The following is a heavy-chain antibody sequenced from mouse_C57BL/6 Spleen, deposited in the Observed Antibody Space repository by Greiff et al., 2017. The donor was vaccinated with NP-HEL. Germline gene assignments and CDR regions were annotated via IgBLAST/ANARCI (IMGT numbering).Heavy chain of an antibody. D-gene: IGHD1-1*01. J-gene: IGHJ2*01. CDR2: IDPSDSYT. Sequence: QVQLQQPGAELVRPGTSVKLSCKASGYTFTSYWMHWVKQRPGQGLEWIGVIDPSDSYTNYNQKFKGKATLTVDTSSSTAYMQLSSLTSEDSAVYYCARSAAYYGSSNYFDYWGQGTTLTVSS. V-gene: IGHV1-59*01. CDR3: ARSAAYYGSSNYFDY. CDR1: GYTFTSYW.